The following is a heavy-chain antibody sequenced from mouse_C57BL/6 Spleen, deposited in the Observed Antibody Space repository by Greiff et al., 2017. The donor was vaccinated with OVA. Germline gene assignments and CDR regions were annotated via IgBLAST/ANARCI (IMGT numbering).Heavy chain of an antibody. V-gene: IGHV5-4*01. CDR3: ARDRYGNYVEDAMDY. D-gene: IGHD2-1*01. CDR1: GFTFSSYA. Sequence: EVKLMESGGGLVKPGGSLKLSCAASGFTFSSYAMSWVRQTPEKRLEWVATISDGGSYTYYPDNVKGRFTISRDNAKNNLYLQMSHLKSEDTAMYYCARDRYGNYVEDAMDYWGQGTSVTVSS. J-gene: IGHJ4*01. CDR2: ISDGGSYT.